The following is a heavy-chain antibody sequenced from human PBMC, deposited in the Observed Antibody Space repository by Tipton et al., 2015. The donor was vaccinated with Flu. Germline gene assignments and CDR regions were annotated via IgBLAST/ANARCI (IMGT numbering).Heavy chain of an antibody. J-gene: IGHJ6*02. CDR1: GGSISSYY. D-gene: IGHD3-9*01. Sequence: TLSLTCTVSGGSISSYYWSWIRQPPGKGLEWIGYIYYSGSTNYNPSLKSRVTISVDTSKNQFSLKLSSVTAADTAVYYCARDRKEILTGSPRYYYGMDDWGQGTTVTVSS. V-gene: IGHV4-59*01. CDR3: ARDRKEILTGSPRYYYGMDD. CDR2: IYYSGST.